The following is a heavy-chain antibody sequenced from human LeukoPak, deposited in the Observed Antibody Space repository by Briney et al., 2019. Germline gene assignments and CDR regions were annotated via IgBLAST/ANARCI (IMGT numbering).Heavy chain of an antibody. V-gene: IGHV1-2*02. J-gene: IGHJ4*02. CDR3: ARDADYGDYPDY. CDR2: INPNSGGT. CDR1: GYTFTGYY. D-gene: IGHD4-17*01. Sequence: ASVKVSCKASGYTFTGYYMHWVRQAPGQGLEWMGWINPNSGGTNYAQKFQGRVTMTRDTSISTAYMELSRLRSDDTAVYYCARDADYGDYPDYWGQGILVTVSS.